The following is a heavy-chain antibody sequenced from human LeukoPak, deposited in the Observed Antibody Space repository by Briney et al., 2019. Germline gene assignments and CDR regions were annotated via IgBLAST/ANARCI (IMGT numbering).Heavy chain of an antibody. D-gene: IGHD5-24*01. CDR3: ARVIPWDGYNPYYFDY. Sequence: ASVNVSCKASGYAFTSYDINWVRQAPGQGLEWMGWMNPNSGNTGYAQTFQGRVTITRNTSISTAYMELSSLRSEDTAVYYCARVIPWDGYNPYYFDYWGQGTLVTVSS. V-gene: IGHV1-8*03. CDR2: MNPNSGNT. CDR1: GYAFTSYD. J-gene: IGHJ4*02.